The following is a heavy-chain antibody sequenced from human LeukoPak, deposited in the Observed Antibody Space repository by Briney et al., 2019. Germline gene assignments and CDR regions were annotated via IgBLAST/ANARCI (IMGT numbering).Heavy chain of an antibody. CDR2: IYSSGTT. D-gene: IGHD3-10*01. Sequence: GGSLRLSCAASGINASGNYMSGVPQAPGKGLEGVSVIYSSGTTYYADSVRGRFSISRDNFKNTVYLQMNSLRAEDTAVYYCARDGAAGDISYYDYYMDVWGKGTTVTVSS. V-gene: IGHV3-53*01. CDR1: GINASGNY. J-gene: IGHJ6*03. CDR3: ARDGAAGDISYYDYYMDV.